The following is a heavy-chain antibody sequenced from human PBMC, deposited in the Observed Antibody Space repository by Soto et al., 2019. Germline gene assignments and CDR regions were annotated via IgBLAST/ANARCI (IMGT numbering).Heavy chain of an antibody. D-gene: IGHD6-13*01. CDR1: GFTFSSYA. J-gene: IGHJ4*02. CDR3: AKGLEYSSSQKPIPDHGY. V-gene: IGHV3-23*01. CDR2: ISGSGGST. Sequence: GGSLRLSCAASGFTFSSYAMSWVRQAPGKGLEWVSAISGSGGSTYYADSVKGRFTISRDNSKNTLYLQMNSLRAEDTAVYYCAKGLEYSSSQKPIPDHGYWGQGTLVTVSS.